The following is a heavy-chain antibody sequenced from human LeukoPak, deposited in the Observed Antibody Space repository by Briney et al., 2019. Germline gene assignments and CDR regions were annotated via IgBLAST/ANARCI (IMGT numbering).Heavy chain of an antibody. Sequence: SETLSLTCTVSGGSISSYYWSWIRQPAGKGLEWIGRIYTSGSTNYNPSLKSRVTMSVDTSKNQFSLKLNSVTAADTAVYYCARTGYYASGSSYYYGMDVWGQGTTVTVSS. D-gene: IGHD3-10*01. CDR1: GGSISSYY. CDR3: ARTGYYASGSSYYYGMDV. CDR2: IYTSGST. V-gene: IGHV4-4*07. J-gene: IGHJ6*02.